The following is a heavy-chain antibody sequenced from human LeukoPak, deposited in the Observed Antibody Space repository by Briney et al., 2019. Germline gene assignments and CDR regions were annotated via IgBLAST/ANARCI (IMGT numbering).Heavy chain of an antibody. CDR2: IRYDGSNK. J-gene: IGHJ4*02. D-gene: IGHD3-16*02. CDR1: GFTFSSYG. V-gene: IGHV3-30*02. Sequence: GGSLRLSCAASGFTFSSYGMHWVRQAPGKGLEWVAFIRYDGSNKYYADSVKGRFTISRDNSKNTLYLQMNSLRAADTAVYYCAKDRGSYLYYFDYWGQGTLVTVSS. CDR3: AKDRGSYLYYFDY.